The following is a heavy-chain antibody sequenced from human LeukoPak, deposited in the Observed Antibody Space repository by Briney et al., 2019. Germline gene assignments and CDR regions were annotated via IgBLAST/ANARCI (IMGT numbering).Heavy chain of an antibody. J-gene: IGHJ4*02. D-gene: IGHD5-24*01. CDR3: ARLRVRDGYNPYYFDY. Sequence: RASETLSLTCTVSGGSISSYYWSWIRQPPGKGLEWIGYIYYSGSTNYNPSLKSRVTISVDTSKNQFSLKLSSVTAADTAVYYCARLRVRDGYNPYYFDYWGQGTLVTVSS. V-gene: IGHV4-59*08. CDR2: IYYSGST. CDR1: GGSISSYY.